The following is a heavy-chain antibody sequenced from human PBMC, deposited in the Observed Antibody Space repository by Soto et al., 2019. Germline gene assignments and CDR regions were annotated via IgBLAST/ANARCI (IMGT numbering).Heavy chain of an antibody. D-gene: IGHD4-17*01. Sequence: ASVKVSCKASGYSFANYVIYWVRQAPGQRLEWMGWINAGNGNTKYSQKFQGRVTITRDTSATTAYMELSSLRSEDTAVYYCARVGTTVTTYWYFELWGRGTLVTVSS. CDR3: ARVGTTVTTYWYFEL. CDR2: INAGNGNT. J-gene: IGHJ2*01. CDR1: GYSFANYV. V-gene: IGHV1-3*01.